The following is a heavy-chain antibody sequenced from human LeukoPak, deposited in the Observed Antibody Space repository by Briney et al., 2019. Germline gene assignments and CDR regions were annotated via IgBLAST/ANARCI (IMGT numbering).Heavy chain of an antibody. V-gene: IGHV7-4-1*02. CDR3: AREGAAQPGQQLAPNFDY. D-gene: IGHD6-13*01. J-gene: IGHJ4*02. CDR2: INTNTGNP. CDR1: GYTFTSYA. Sequence: GASVKVSCKASGYTFTSYAMNWVRQAPGQGLEWMGWINTNTGNPTYAQGFTGRFVFSLDTSVSTAYLQISSLKAEDTAVYYCAREGAAQPGQQLAPNFDYWGQGTLVTVSS.